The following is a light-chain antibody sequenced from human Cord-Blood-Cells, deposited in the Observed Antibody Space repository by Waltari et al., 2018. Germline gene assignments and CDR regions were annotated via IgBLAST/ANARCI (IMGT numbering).Light chain of an antibody. J-gene: IGLJ3*02. V-gene: IGLV2-11*01. CDR1: SSDVGGYNY. CDR3: CSYAGSSTLV. Sequence: GSPGQSVTISCTGTSSDVGGYNYVSWYQQHPGKAPKLMIYDVSKRPSGVPDRFSGSKSGNTASLTISGLQAEDEADYYCCSYAGSSTLVFGGGTKLTVL. CDR2: DVS.